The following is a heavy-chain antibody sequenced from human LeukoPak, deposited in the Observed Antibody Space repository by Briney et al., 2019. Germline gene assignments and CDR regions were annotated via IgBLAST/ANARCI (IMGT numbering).Heavy chain of an antibody. CDR2: ISVYKGDT. J-gene: IGHJ4*02. CDR3: AKDYLPVGTPGNYFDY. D-gene: IGHD4-23*01. Sequence: GASVKVSCKTSGYTFTNYGIACVRQAPGQGLECMGCISVYKGDTKCAQNFQGRVTMSTDTSTTTPHMELRRMRSEDTAVYYCAKDYLPVGTPGNYFDYWGQGSQVTVSS. CDR1: GYTFTNYG. V-gene: IGHV1-18*01.